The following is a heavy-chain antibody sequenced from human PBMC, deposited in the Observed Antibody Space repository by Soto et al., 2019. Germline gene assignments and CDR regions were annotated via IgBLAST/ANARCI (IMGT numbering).Heavy chain of an antibody. CDR2: IIPTFGTV. J-gene: IGHJ3*02. CDR3: AAIRGEYRRGGAIDI. V-gene: IGHV1-69*12. CDR1: GGTLTNHA. D-gene: IGHD3-16*01. Sequence: QVHLVQSGAELKKPGSSVKLSCKTSGGTLTNHAIIWVRQAPGQRLLWMGGIIPTFGTVNYSLKFQVRLTITADEEPGTASMKLTYLRPEDTAVYYCAAIRGEYRRGGAIDIWGQGTVVTVSS.